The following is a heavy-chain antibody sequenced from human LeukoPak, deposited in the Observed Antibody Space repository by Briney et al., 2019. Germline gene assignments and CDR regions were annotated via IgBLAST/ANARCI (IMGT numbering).Heavy chain of an antibody. Sequence: SQTLSLTCTVSGGSISSGSYYWSWIRQPPGKVLEWIGYIYYSGSTNYNPSLKSRVTISVDTSKNQFSLKLSSVTAADTAVYYCARSHCGGDCGPSTNWFDPWGQGTLVTVSS. CDR1: GGSISSGSYY. CDR3: ARSHCGGDCGPSTNWFDP. D-gene: IGHD2-21*02. CDR2: IYYSGST. V-gene: IGHV4-61*01. J-gene: IGHJ5*02.